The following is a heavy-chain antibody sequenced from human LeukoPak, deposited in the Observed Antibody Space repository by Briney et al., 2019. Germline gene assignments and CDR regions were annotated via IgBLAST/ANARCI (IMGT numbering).Heavy chain of an antibody. CDR3: ARGSIALYYFDSVGYFAH. CDR2: INWNGGRT. J-gene: IGHJ5*02. D-gene: IGHD3-22*01. CDR1: GFTFSSYA. Sequence: GGSLRLSCAASGFTFSSYAMSWVRQAPGKGLEWVSGINWNGGRTGYADSVKGRFIISRDNAKNSLYLHMNSLRPEDTAFYYCARGSIALYYFDSVGYFAHWGQGTLVTVSS. V-gene: IGHV3-20*04.